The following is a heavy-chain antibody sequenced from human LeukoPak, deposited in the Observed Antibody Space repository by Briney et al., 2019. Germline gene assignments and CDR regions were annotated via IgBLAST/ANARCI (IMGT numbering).Heavy chain of an antibody. Sequence: GGPLRLSCGASGFTFSSYWMHWVRQAPGKGLVWVSRINTDGTTTDHADSVKGRFTISRDNAKNTLFLQMNSLRAEDTAVYYCARDPWGYRAGVLDFWGLGTLVTVSS. CDR3: ARDPWGYRAGVLDF. CDR2: INTDGTTT. J-gene: IGHJ4*02. V-gene: IGHV3-74*01. CDR1: GFTFSSYW. D-gene: IGHD5-18*01.